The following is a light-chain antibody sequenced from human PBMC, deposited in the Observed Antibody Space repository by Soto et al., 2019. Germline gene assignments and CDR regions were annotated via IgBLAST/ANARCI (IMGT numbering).Light chain of an antibody. CDR1: QSVSSNY. V-gene: IGKV3-20*01. J-gene: IGKJ1*01. CDR2: GAS. CDR3: QQYDSSPLT. Sequence: EIVLTQSPGTLSLSPGDRATLSCRASQSVSSNYLAWYQQKRGQAPRLLIYGASNRATGIPDRFSGSGSGTDFTLIISRLEPEDFAVYYCQQYDSSPLTFGQGTRVEIK.